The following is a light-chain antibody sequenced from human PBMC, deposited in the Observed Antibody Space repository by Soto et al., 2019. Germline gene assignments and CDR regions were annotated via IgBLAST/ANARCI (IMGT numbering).Light chain of an antibody. CDR2: GAS. Sequence: EIVLTQSPGTLSLSPGERATLSCRASQSVDSAYLAWYQQRPGLAPRLLIHGASTRATGIPDRFSGSGSGTAFTLTISRLEPEDFAAYFCQQYRSSPLTFGGGTKVDIK. J-gene: IGKJ4*01. V-gene: IGKV3-20*01. CDR3: QQYRSSPLT. CDR1: QSVDSAY.